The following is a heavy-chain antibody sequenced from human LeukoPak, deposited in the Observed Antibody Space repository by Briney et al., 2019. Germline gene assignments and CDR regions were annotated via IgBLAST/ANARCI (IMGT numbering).Heavy chain of an antibody. CDR1: GFTFSSYS. D-gene: IGHD1-7*01. CDR3: ARDPLNWNYGEMNY. V-gene: IGHV3-48*01. CDR2: ISSGSSTI. J-gene: IGHJ4*02. Sequence: GGSLRLSCAASGFTFSSYSMNWVRQAPGKGLEWVSYISSGSSTIYYADSVKGRFTISRDNAKNSLHLQMNSLRAEDTAVYYCARDPLNWNYGEMNYWGQGTLVTVSS.